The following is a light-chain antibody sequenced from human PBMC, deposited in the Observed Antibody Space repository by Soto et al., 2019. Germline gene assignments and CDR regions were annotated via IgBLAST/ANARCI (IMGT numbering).Light chain of an antibody. Sequence: QSVLTQPASVSGSPGQSITISCTGTSSDVGYYNYVSWYQQHPGKAPKLIIYEVSNRPSGVSDRFSGSKSGNTASLTISGLQAEDEADYYCSSYKTSSTYVFGTGTKVTVL. J-gene: IGLJ1*01. CDR1: SSDVGYYNY. V-gene: IGLV2-14*01. CDR3: SSYKTSSTYV. CDR2: EVS.